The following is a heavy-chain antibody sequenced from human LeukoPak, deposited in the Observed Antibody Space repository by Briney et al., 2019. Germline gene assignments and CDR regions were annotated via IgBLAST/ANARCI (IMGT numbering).Heavy chain of an antibody. Sequence: SETLSLTCTVSGGSISSGVYYWSWIRQHPGKGLEWIGYTYYSGKTYYNPSLESRVTISVDTSKNQFSLKLSSVTAADTAVYYCARDFEGLVHDYWGQGTLVTVSS. CDR2: TYYSGKT. CDR3: ARDFEGLVHDY. J-gene: IGHJ4*02. CDR1: GGSISSGVYY. D-gene: IGHD6-19*01. V-gene: IGHV4-31*03.